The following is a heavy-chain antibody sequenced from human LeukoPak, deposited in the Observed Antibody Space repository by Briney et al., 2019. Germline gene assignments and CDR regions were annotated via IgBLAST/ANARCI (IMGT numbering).Heavy chain of an antibody. CDR2: INQGGSET. CDR3: TKGRRNHY. Sequence: GGSLRLSCAASEFSFSDFWMGWVRQAPGKGLEWVANINQGGSETYYVDSVKGRFTISRDNAKKSLFLQMNSLRAEDTAVYYCTKGRRNHYWGQGTLVTVST. D-gene: IGHD1-14*01. V-gene: IGHV3-7*01. J-gene: IGHJ4*02. CDR1: EFSFSDFW.